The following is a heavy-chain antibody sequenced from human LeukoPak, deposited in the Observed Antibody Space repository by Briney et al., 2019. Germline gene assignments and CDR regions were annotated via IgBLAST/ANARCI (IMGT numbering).Heavy chain of an antibody. J-gene: IGHJ4*02. V-gene: IGHV3-7*01. Sequence: GGSLRLSCAASGFTFSSYWMSWVRQAPGKGLEWVANIKQDGSEKYYVDSVKGRFTISRDNAKNSLYLQMNSLRAEDTAVYYCARDPLVGVGSGYYFDYWGQGTLVTVSS. CDR1: GFTFSSYW. D-gene: IGHD6-19*01. CDR3: ARDPLVGVGSGYYFDY. CDR2: IKQDGSEK.